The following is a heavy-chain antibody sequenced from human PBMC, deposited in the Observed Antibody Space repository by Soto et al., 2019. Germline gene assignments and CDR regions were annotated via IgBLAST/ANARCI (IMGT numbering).Heavy chain of an antibody. V-gene: IGHV3-23*01. J-gene: IGHJ1*01. Sequence: GGSLRLSCAASGFTFSSYAMSWVRQAPGKGLEWVSAISGSGGCTYYADSGKGRFTISRDNSKNTLYLQMSSLRAEDTAVYYCVKDTVRGSYRQSYFQHWGQGTLVTVSS. CDR2: ISGSGGCT. CDR1: GFTFSSYA. CDR3: VKDTVRGSYRQSYFQH. D-gene: IGHD1-26*01.